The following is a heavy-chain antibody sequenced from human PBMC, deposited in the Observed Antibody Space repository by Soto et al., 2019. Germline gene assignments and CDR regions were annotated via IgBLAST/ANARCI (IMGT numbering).Heavy chain of an antibody. J-gene: IGHJ4*02. CDR2: IIPILGIA. Sequence: ASVKVSCKASGGTFSSYTISWVRQAPGQGLEWMGRIIPILGIANYAQKFQGRVTITADKSTSTAYMELSSLRSEDTAVYYCARDNGYCSSTSCYGFDYWGQGTLVTVSS. V-gene: IGHV1-69*04. CDR3: ARDNGYCSSTSCYGFDY. CDR1: GGTFSSYT. D-gene: IGHD2-2*01.